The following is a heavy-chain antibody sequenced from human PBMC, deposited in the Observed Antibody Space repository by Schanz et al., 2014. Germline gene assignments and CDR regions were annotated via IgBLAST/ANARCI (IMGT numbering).Heavy chain of an antibody. D-gene: IGHD3-9*01. V-gene: IGHV3-NL1*01. CDR1: GITLSGYG. CDR3: AKDPYDVLTGYQYYFDY. Sequence: QVQLVESGGGVVQPGRSLRLSCAASGITLSGYGLHWVRQAPGKGLEWVAAINGSGNATYYADSVKGRFTISRDNSRNTLFLQMKRLRVEDTAVYFCAKDPYDVLTGYQYYFDYWGPGRLVTVSS. CDR2: INGSGNAT. J-gene: IGHJ4*02.